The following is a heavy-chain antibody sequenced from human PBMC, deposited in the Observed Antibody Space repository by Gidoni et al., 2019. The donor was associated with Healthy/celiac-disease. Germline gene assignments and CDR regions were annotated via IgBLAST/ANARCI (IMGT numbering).Heavy chain of an antibody. V-gene: IGHV3-13*01. Sequence: GKGLEWVSAIGTAGDTYYPGSVKGRFTISRENAKNSLYLQMNSLRAGDTAVYYCARGGASGDYDSFGSYFDLWGRGTLVTVSS. J-gene: IGHJ2*01. CDR2: IGTAGDT. CDR3: ARGGASGDYDSFGSYFDL. D-gene: IGHD4-17*01.